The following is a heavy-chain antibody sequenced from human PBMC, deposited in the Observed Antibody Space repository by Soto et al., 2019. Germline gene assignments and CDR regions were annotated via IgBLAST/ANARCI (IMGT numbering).Heavy chain of an antibody. CDR2: ISYDGSNK. CDR1: GFIFSSYA. V-gene: IGHV3-30-3*01. D-gene: IGHD2-2*01. Sequence: GGSLRLSCAASGFIFSSYAMHWVRQAPGKGLEWVAVISYDGSNKYHTDSVKGRFTISRDNSKNTLYLQMNSLRDEDTALYYCARGGYCSSNTCYRYGMDVWGQGTTVTVSS. CDR3: ARGGYCSSNTCYRYGMDV. J-gene: IGHJ6*02.